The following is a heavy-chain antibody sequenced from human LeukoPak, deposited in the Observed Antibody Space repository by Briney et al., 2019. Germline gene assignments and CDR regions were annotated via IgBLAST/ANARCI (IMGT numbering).Heavy chain of an antibody. V-gene: IGHV4-59*01. CDR1: GGSISSYY. Sequence: PSETLSFTCTVSGGSISSYYWSWIRQPPGKGLEWIGYIYYSGSTNYNPSLKSRVTISVDTSKNQFSLKLSSVTAADTAVYYCARDFRSTSHPGFGAFDIWGQGTMVTVSS. CDR2: IYYSGST. J-gene: IGHJ3*02. CDR3: ARDFRSTSHPGFGAFDI. D-gene: IGHD3-3*01.